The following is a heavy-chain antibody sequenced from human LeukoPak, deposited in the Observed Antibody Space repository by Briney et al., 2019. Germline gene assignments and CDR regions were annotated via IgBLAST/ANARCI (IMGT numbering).Heavy chain of an antibody. Sequence: GGSLRLSCAASGFTFSSYAMHWVRQAPGKGLGWVAVISYDGSNKYYADSVKGRFTISRDNSKNTLYLQMNSLRAEDTAVYYCARALLKPYFDYWGQGTLVTVSS. D-gene: IGHD2-8*01. J-gene: IGHJ4*02. CDR1: GFTFSSYA. V-gene: IGHV3-30-3*01. CDR3: ARALLKPYFDY. CDR2: ISYDGSNK.